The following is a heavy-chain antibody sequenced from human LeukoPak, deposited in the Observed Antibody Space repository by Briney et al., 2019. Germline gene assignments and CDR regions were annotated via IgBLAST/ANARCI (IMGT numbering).Heavy chain of an antibody. V-gene: IGHV5-10-1*01. CDR3: ARQEASDDAFDI. J-gene: IGHJ3*02. CDR1: GYSFTSYW. CDR2: IDPSDSYT. Sequence: GESLKISCQGSGYSFTSYWISWVRQMPGKGLEWMGRIDPSDSYTNYSPSFQGHVTISADKSISTAYLQWSSLKASDTAMYYCARQEASDDAFDIWGQGTMVTVSS.